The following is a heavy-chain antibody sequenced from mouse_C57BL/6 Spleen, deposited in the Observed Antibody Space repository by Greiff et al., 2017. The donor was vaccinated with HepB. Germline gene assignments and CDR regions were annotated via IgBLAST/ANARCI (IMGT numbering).Heavy chain of an antibody. D-gene: IGHD1-1*01. CDR1: GFTFSDYG. CDR3: ARAYYYGSSSWSAY. J-gene: IGHJ3*01. V-gene: IGHV5-17*01. CDR2: ISSGSSTI. Sequence: EVQVVESGGGFVQPGGSLQLSCAASGFTFSDYGMHWVRQAPGKGLEWVAYISSGSSTIYYADTVKGRFTISRDNARTTLFLQMTSLRSEDTAMYYCARAYYYGSSSWSAYWGQGTLVIVSA.